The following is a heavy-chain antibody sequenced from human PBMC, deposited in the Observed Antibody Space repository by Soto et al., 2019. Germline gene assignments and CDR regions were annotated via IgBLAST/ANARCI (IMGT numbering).Heavy chain of an antibody. D-gene: IGHD2-2*01. Sequence: ASVTVSCKASGYTFTSYGIIWVRQAPGQGLEWMGWISAYNGNTNYAQKLQGRVTMTTDTSTSTAYMELRSLRSDDTAVYYCAYFHASPAQPGYYYGMDVWGQGTTVTVSS. CDR2: ISAYNGNT. CDR3: AYFHASPAQPGYYYGMDV. CDR1: GYTFTSYG. J-gene: IGHJ6*02. V-gene: IGHV1-18*01.